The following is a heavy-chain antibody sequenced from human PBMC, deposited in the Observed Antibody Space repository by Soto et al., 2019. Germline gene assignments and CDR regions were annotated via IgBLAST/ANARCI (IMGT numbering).Heavy chain of an antibody. J-gene: IGHJ4*02. D-gene: IGHD3-22*01. CDR3: ASQEYYYDSSGYNY. CDR2: IIPIFGTA. CDR1: GGTFSSYA. V-gene: IGHV1-69*13. Sequence: SVKVSCKASGGTFSSYAISWVRQATGQGLEWMGGIIPIFGTANYAQKFQGRVTITADESTSTAYMELSSLRSEDTAVYYCASQEYYYDSSGYNYWGQGTLVTVSS.